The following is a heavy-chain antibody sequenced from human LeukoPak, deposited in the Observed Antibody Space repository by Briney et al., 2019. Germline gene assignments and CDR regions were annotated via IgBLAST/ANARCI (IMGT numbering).Heavy chain of an antibody. Sequence: PGGSLRLSCAASGFTFSSYWMSWVRQAPGKGLEWVANIKQDGSEKYYVDSVKGRFTISRDNAKNSLYLQMNSLRAEDTAVYYCAGGNPVYYYYYMDVWGKGTTVTVSS. V-gene: IGHV3-7*01. CDR1: GFTFSSYW. J-gene: IGHJ6*03. D-gene: IGHD1-14*01. CDR2: IKQDGSEK. CDR3: AGGNPVYYYYYMDV.